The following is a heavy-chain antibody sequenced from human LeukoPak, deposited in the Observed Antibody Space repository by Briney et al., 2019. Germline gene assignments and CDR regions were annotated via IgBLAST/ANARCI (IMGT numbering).Heavy chain of an antibody. CDR3: AKGGPELDLLFDS. V-gene: IGHV3-23*01. Sequence: GGSLRLSCAASGFAFSSYVMSCVRQAPGKGLVWGSTFTAGDGRTVYANSVKGRFTKSRDNPKNTLYIQINSLRADHTALYYCAKGGPELDLLFDSWGQGALVTVSS. CDR1: GFAFSSYV. CDR2: FTAGDGRT. D-gene: IGHD1-1*01. J-gene: IGHJ4*02.